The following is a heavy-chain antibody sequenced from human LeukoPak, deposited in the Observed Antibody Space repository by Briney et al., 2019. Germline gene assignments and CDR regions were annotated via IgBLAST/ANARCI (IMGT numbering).Heavy chain of an antibody. J-gene: IGHJ4*02. Sequence: SGGSLRLSCAASGFTFSRYAMSGVRQAPGKGLEWVSGISGSGGTTYYADSVKGRFTISRDNSKNTVFLQMNSLRAEDTAIYYCAKRPSRSSPSCIDYWGQGTLVTVSS. CDR2: ISGSGGTT. V-gene: IGHV3-23*01. D-gene: IGHD2-2*01. CDR3: AKRPSRSSPSCIDY. CDR1: GFTFSRYA.